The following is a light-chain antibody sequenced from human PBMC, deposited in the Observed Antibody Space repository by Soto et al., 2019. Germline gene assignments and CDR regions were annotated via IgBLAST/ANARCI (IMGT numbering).Light chain of an antibody. J-gene: IGKJ3*01. V-gene: IGKV3-20*01. Sequence: EIVLTQSPGTLSLSPGERATLSCRASQSVSSSYLAWYQQKPGQAPRLLIYGASSRATGIPDRLSGSGSGTDFTLTITILEAEDFAVYFCQQYGNSPSTFGPGTKVEIK. CDR2: GAS. CDR3: QQYGNSPST. CDR1: QSVSSSY.